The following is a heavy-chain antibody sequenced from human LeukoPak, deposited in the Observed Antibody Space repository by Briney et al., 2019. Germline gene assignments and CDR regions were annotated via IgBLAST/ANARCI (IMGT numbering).Heavy chain of an antibody. CDR2: ISSSSSYI. CDR1: GFTFSSYS. D-gene: IGHD3-10*01. CDR3: ARGGSSTHFDY. J-gene: IGHJ4*02. Sequence: GGSLRLSCAASGFTFSSYSMNWVRQAPGKGLEWVSSISSSSSYIYYADSVKGRLTISRDNAKNSLYLQMNSLRAEDTAVYYCARGGSSTHFDYWGQGTLVTVSS. V-gene: IGHV3-21*01.